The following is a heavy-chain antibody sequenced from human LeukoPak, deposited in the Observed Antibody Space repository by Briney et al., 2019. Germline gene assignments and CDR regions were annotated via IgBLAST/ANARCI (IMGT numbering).Heavy chain of an antibody. J-gene: IGHJ4*02. V-gene: IGHV4-34*01. CDR2: IHHSGTT. CDR1: GASFRDYS. Sequence: SETLSLTCAVYGASFRDYSWTWIRQPPGEGLEWIGDIHHSGTTNYNPSLKSRVTMSVDTSKNQFSLRLSSVTAADTAVYYCARGGDYWGQGTLVTVSS. CDR3: ARGGDY.